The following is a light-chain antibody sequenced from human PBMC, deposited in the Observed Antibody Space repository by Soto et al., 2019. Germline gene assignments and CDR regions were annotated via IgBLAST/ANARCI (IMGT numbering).Light chain of an antibody. CDR3: SSYAGSSNV. J-gene: IGLJ1*01. CDR1: SSDIGGYNY. V-gene: IGLV2-8*01. Sequence: QSALTQPPSASGSPGQSVTISCTGTSSDIGGYNYVSWYQQHPGKAPQLMIYEVSKRPSGVSGRFSGSKSGNTASLTVSGLQSEDEADYYCSSYAGSSNVFGTGTKLTVL. CDR2: EVS.